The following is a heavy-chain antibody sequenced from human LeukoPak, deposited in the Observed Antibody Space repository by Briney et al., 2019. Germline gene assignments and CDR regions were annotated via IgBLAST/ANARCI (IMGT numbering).Heavy chain of an antibody. Sequence: PGGSLRLSCAASGFTFSSYAMGWVRQAPGKGLEWVSAISGSGGSTYYADSVKGRFTISRDNSKNTLYLQMNSLRAEDTAVYYCTTGLRAADTNWGLGTLVTVSS. V-gene: IGHV3-23*01. CDR3: TTGLRAADTN. CDR2: ISGSGGST. CDR1: GFTFSSYA. D-gene: IGHD6-13*01. J-gene: IGHJ4*02.